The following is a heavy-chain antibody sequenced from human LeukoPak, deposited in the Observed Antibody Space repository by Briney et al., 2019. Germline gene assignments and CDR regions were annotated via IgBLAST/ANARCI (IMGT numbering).Heavy chain of an antibody. CDR2: IKQDGSEK. V-gene: IGHV3-7*01. J-gene: IGHJ4*02. CDR1: GFTFSSYW. Sequence: GGSLRLSCAASGFTFSSYWMSWVRQAPGKGLEWVANIKQDGSEKYYVDSVKGRFTISRDNAKNSLYLQMTSLRAEDTALYYCAREAFQFGQYDFVYWGQGAPVTVSS. D-gene: IGHD3-10*01. CDR3: AREAFQFGQYDFVY.